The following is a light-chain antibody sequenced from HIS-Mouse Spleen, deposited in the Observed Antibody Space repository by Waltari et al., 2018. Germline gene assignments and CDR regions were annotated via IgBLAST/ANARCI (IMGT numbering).Light chain of an antibody. V-gene: IGKV3-15*01. CDR1: QSVSSN. CDR2: GAS. CDR3: QQYYSTPFT. J-gene: IGKJ3*01. Sequence: EIVMTQSPATLSLSPGERATLSCRASQSVSSNLAWYQQKPGQAPRLLIYGASTRATGIPARFSGSGSGTEFTLTISSMQSEDFAVYYCQQYYSTPFTFGPGTKVDIK.